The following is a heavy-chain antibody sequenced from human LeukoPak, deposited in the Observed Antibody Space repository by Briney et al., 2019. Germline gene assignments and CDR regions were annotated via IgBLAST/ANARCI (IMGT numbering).Heavy chain of an antibody. J-gene: IGHJ6*03. V-gene: IGHV4-59*08. CDR3: ARHIGGGIEDMDV. Sequence: PSETLSLTCTVSGGSIGTYYWSWVRQSPGTGLEWFGYIYVTGTRYNPYLQSRVTISVDRSRNQFFLKMTSVTAADTAVYYCARHIGGGIEDMDVWGRGTKVTVSS. CDR1: GGSIGTYY. D-gene: IGHD3-16*02. CDR2: IYVTGT.